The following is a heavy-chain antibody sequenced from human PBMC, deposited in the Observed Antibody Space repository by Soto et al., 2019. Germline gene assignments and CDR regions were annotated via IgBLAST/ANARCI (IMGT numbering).Heavy chain of an antibody. D-gene: IGHD2-15*01. CDR1: GGSISRGDYY. V-gene: IGHV4-30-4*01. J-gene: IGHJ4*02. CDR2: IYYSGSP. CDR3: ARGQVVAAQH. Sequence: SETLSLTYIVSGGSISRGDYYWSWIRQSPGKGLEWIGHIYYSGSPDNNPSLKSRVFISIDTSKNQFSLKLSSVTAADTAVYYCARGQVVAAQHWGQGTLVTVSS.